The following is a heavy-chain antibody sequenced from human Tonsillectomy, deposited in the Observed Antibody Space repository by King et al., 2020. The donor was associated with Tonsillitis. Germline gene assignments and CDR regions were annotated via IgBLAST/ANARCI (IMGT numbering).Heavy chain of an antibody. CDR1: GFTFSDAW. CDR2: IKTKIDGGTT. D-gene: IGHD3-22*01. Sequence: QLVQSGGGLVKPGGSLRLSCAASGFTFSDAWMTWVRQAPGKGLEWVGRIKTKIDGGTTDYAAPVKGRFTISRDDSKNTLFLQMNSLKTEDTALYFSTTDYYDTITNAFDIWGQGTMVTVSS. CDR3: TTDYYDTITNAFDI. V-gene: IGHV3-15*01. J-gene: IGHJ3*02.